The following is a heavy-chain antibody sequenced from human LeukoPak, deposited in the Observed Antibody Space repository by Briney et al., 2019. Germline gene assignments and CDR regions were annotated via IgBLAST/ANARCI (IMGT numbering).Heavy chain of an antibody. CDR2: ISYDGSNK. J-gene: IGHJ4*02. CDR3: AKDFRRRGFVSDY. CDR1: GFTFSSYG. Sequence: PGGSLRLSCAASGFTFSSYGMHWVRQAPGKGLEWVAVISYDGSNKYYADSVKGRFTISRDNSKNTLYLQMNSLRAEDTAVYYCAKDFRRRGFVSDYWGQGTLVTVSS. D-gene: IGHD2-21*01. V-gene: IGHV3-30*18.